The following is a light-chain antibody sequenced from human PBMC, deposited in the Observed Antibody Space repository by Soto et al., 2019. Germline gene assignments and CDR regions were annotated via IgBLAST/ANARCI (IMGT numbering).Light chain of an antibody. CDR1: QSISSW. CDR3: QKYNSGPFT. V-gene: IGKV1-5*01. Sequence: DIQMTQAPSTLSASVGDRVTITCRASQSISSWLAWYQQKPGKAPKLLIYDASSLESGVPSRFSGSGSGTDFTLTISSLQPEDVATYYCQKYNSGPFTFGPGTKVDIK. CDR2: DAS. J-gene: IGKJ3*01.